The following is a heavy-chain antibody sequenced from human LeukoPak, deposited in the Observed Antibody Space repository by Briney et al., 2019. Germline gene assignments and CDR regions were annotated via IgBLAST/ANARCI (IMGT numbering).Heavy chain of an antibody. CDR2: ISGSGGST. D-gene: IGHD3-22*01. V-gene: IGHV3-23*01. CDR3: ARDHYYDSSGYGAFDI. Sequence: GGSLRLSCAASGFTFSSYAMSWVRQAPGKGLEWVSAISGSGGSTYYADSVKGRFTISRDNSKNTLYLQMNSLRAEDTAVYYCARDHYYDSSGYGAFDIWGQGTMVTVSS. J-gene: IGHJ3*02. CDR1: GFTFSSYA.